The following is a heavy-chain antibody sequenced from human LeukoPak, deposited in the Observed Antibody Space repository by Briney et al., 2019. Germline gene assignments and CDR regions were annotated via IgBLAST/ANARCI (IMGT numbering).Heavy chain of an antibody. D-gene: IGHD3-10*01. Sequence: SETLSLTCTVSGDSISTSSYYWGWIRQPPGKGLEWLGSIYYSGGTNYNPSLKSRVTISVDTSKNQFSLKLSSVTAADTAVYYCARGQTMVRGVIITPSYYYMDVWGKGTTVTVSS. CDR3: ARGQTMVRGVIITPSYYYMDV. CDR1: GDSISTSSYY. V-gene: IGHV4-39*07. CDR2: IYYSGGT. J-gene: IGHJ6*03.